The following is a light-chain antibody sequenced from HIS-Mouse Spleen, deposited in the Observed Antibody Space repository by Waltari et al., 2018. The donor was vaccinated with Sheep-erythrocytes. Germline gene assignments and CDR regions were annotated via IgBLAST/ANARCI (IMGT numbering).Light chain of an antibody. CDR1: TGAVTSGYY. J-gene: IGLJ3*02. CDR2: STS. CDR3: LLYYGGARV. Sequence: QTVVTQEPSLTVSPGGTVTLTCASSTGAVTSGYYPNWFQQKPGQAPRALISSTSNQHSWTPARFSGSLLGGKAALTLSGVQPEDEAEYYCLLYYGGARVFGGGTKLTVL. V-gene: IGLV7-43*01.